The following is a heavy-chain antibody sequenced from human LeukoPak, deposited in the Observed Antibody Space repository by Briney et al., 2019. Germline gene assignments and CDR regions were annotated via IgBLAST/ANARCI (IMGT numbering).Heavy chain of an antibody. J-gene: IGHJ5*02. CDR1: GFTLSSYS. Sequence: PGGSLRLSCAASGFTLSSYSMNWVRQAPGKGLEWVSSISSSSSYIYYADSVKGRFTISRDNTKNSLYLQMNSLRAEDTAVYYCARDPYYGSGKVNWFDPWGQGTLVTVSS. V-gene: IGHV3-21*01. CDR3: ARDPYYGSGKVNWFDP. D-gene: IGHD3-10*01. CDR2: ISSSSSYI.